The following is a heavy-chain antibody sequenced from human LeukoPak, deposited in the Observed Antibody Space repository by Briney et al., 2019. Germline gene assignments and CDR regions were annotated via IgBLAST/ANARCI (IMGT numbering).Heavy chain of an antibody. V-gene: IGHV3-53*01. CDR3: ARVAWLATYYFDY. CDR2: IYSGGST. CDR1: GFTVSSNY. Sequence: GGSLRLSCAASGFTVSSNYMSWVRQAPGKGLEWVSVIYSGGSTYYADSVKGRFTISRDNSKNTLYLQMNSLRAEDTAVYYCARVAWLATYYFDYWGQGTLVTVSS. J-gene: IGHJ4*02. D-gene: IGHD6-19*01.